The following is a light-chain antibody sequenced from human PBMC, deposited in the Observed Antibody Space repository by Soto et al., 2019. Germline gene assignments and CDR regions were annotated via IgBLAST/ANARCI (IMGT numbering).Light chain of an antibody. CDR2: DVS. V-gene: IGKV3-20*01. J-gene: IGKJ1*01. CDR1: QTVSSNS. Sequence: EIVLTQSPGTLTLSPGERATLSCRASQTVSSNSLAWYQQKAGQAPRVLIFDVSTRATGIPDRFSGSGSGPDFTLTISRLEPEDFAVYYCQLYGFSAMMFGQGTRVEIK. CDR3: QLYGFSAMM.